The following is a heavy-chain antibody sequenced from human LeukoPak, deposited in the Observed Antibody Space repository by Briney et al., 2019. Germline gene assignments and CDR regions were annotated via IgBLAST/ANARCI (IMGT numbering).Heavy chain of an antibody. CDR2: INHSGST. J-gene: IGHJ3*01. V-gene: IGHV4-38-2*02. D-gene: IGHD3-3*01. CDR1: GYSISSGYY. Sequence: MTSETLSLTCTVSGYSISSGYYWGWIRQPPGKWLEWIGEINHSGSTNYNPSLKSRVTISVDTSKNQFSLKLSSVTAADTAVYYCASGKNRGVGVFWGQGTMVTVSS. CDR3: ASGKNRGVGVF.